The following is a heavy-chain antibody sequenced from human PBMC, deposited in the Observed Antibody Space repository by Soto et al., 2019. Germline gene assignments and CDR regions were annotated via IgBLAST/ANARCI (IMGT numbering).Heavy chain of an antibody. J-gene: IGHJ4*02. CDR3: AIEYCSGGSCDASFDY. V-gene: IGHV3-30-3*01. CDR2: ISYDGSNK. D-gene: IGHD2-15*01. CDR1: GFTFSSYA. Sequence: PGGSLRLSCAASGFTFSSYAMHWVRQAPGKGLEWVAVISYDGSNKYYADTVKGRFTISRDNSKNTLYLQMNSLRAEDTALYYCAIEYCSGGSCDASFDYWGQGTLVTVSS.